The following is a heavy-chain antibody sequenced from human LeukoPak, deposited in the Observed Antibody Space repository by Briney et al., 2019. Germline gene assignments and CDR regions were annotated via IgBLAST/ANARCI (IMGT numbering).Heavy chain of an antibody. CDR2: IYYSGST. V-gene: IGHV4-39*07. CDR1: GGSISSSSYY. D-gene: IGHD1-14*01. Sequence: SETLSLTCTVSGGSISSSSYYWGWIRQPPGKGLEWIGSIYYSGSTYYNPSLKSRVTISIDTSKNQFSLKLSSVTAADTAVYYCARESQFTGSAFDIWGQGTMVTVSS. CDR3: ARESQFTGSAFDI. J-gene: IGHJ3*02.